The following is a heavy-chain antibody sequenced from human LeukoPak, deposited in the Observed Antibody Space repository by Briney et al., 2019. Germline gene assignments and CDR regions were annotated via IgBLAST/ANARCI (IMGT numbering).Heavy chain of an antibody. CDR1: GGTFSSYA. CDR3: AREVGDKAFDY. D-gene: IGHD1-26*01. CDR2: IIPIFGTA. V-gene: IGHV1-69*05. Sequence: SVKVSCKASGGTFSSYAISWVRQAPGQGLEWMGRIIPIFGTANYAQKFQGRVTITTDDSTSTAYMELSSLRSEDTAVYYCAREVGDKAFDYWGQGTLVTVSS. J-gene: IGHJ4*02.